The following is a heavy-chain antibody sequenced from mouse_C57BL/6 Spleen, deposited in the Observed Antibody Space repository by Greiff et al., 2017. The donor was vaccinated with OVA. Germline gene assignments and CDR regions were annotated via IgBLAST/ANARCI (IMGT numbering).Heavy chain of an antibody. J-gene: IGHJ2*01. CDR1: GYTFTDYE. CDR3: TCPRYYSNYYYYEY. Sequence: VQLVESGAELVRPGASVTLSSKASGYTFTDYEMHWVKQTPVHGLEWIGAIDPETGGTAYNQKFKGKAILTADKSSSTAYMELRSLTSAYAAVYSYTCPRYYSNYYYYEYWGQGTTLTASS. D-gene: IGHD2-5*01. CDR2: IDPETGGT. V-gene: IGHV1-15*01.